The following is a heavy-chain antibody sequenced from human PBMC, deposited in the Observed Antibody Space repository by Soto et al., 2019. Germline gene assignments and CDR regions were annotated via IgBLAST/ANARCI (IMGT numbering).Heavy chain of an antibody. J-gene: IGHJ4*01. CDR1: GFTFSNNA. V-gene: IGHV3-30*04. CDR3: ARDGGEALYPAYYLDS. CDR2: IAYDGRNK. D-gene: IGHD3-16*01. Sequence: QVQLVESGGGVNQPGRSLRLACAASGFTFSNNAMYWVRQAPGKGLEWVAVIAYDGRNKFYADSVKGRFTISRDKSQNTLYLQMNSLSPNDTAMDNCARDGGEALYPAYYLDSRGHGTRVTVSS.